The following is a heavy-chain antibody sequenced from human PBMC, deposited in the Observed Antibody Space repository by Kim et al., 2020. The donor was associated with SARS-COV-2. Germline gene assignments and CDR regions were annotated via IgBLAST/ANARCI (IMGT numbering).Heavy chain of an antibody. J-gene: IGHJ1*01. CDR3: ARREDYYDVRNGNNWGYFQD. V-gene: IGHV5-51*01. CDR2: IYPDDSDT. Sequence: GESLKISCKASGYTFNNYWIGWVRQTPGKGLEWMGNIYPDDSDTKYSPSFRGQVSISVDLSITTAYLQWSSLKASDTGIYFCARREDYYDVRNGNNWGYFQDWGPGTVVNVSS. D-gene: IGHD3-10*02. CDR1: GYTFNNYW.